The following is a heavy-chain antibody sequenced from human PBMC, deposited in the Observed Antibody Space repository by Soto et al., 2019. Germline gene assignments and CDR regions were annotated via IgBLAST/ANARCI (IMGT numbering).Heavy chain of an antibody. D-gene: IGHD3-10*01. J-gene: IGHJ4*02. V-gene: IGHV3-9*01. CDR2: ISWNSGSI. Sequence: EVQLVESGGGLVQPSRSLRLSCAASGFTFDDYAMHWVRQAPGKGLEWVSGISWNSGSIGYADSVKGRFTISRDNAKNSLYLQMNSLRAEDTALYYCAKGTYYGSGSPPYFDYWGQGTLVTVSS. CDR3: AKGTYYGSGSPPYFDY. CDR1: GFTFDDYA.